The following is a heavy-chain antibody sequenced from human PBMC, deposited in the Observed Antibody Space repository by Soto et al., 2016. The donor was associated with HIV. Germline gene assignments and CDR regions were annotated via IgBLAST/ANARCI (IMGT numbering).Heavy chain of an antibody. CDR3: ARGGYGGPHYYYGMDV. J-gene: IGHJ6*02. D-gene: IGHD4-17*01. V-gene: IGHV4-34*01. CDR2: INQSAST. CDR1: GGSFSGYY. Sequence: QVQLQQWGAGLLKPSETLSLTCAVYGGSFSGYYWSWIRQPPGKGLEWIGEINQSASTNYNPSLKGRVTISVDTSKKQFSLKLNSVTAADTAMYYCARGGYGGPHYYYGMDVWGQGTTVTVSS.